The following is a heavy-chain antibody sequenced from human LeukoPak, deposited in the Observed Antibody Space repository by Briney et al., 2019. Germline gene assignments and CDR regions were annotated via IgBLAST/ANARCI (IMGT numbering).Heavy chain of an antibody. CDR3: AREAYSSGRVGTFDI. CDR1: GLSLSKSH. CDR2: IPHDGGNK. V-gene: IGHV3-30*04. Sequence: GGSLRLSCVGSGLSLSKSHMHWVRQAPGKRLEWVALIPHDGGNKQYGDSAKGRFTVSRENSKNTVDLNMDSLTVDDTAIYCAREAYSSGRVGTFDIWGQGTMVTVSS. J-gene: IGHJ3*02. D-gene: IGHD6-19*01.